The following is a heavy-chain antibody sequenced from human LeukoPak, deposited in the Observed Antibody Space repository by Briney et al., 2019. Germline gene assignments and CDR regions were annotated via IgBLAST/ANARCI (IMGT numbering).Heavy chain of an antibody. J-gene: IGHJ4*02. CDR3: AREVTYCSSPSCYSRHDY. Sequence: ASVKVSCKASGYTFTGYYMHWVRQAPGQGLEWMGWINPNSGGTNYAQKFQGRVTMTRDTAISTAYMELSRLRSDDTAVYYCAREVTYCSSPSCYSRHDYWGQGTLVTVSS. CDR1: GYTFTGYY. D-gene: IGHD2-2*01. CDR2: INPNSGGT. V-gene: IGHV1-2*02.